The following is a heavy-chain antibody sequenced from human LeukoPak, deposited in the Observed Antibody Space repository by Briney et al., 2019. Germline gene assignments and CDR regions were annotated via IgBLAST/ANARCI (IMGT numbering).Heavy chain of an antibody. CDR2: IGTAGDT. D-gene: IGHD6-19*01. J-gene: IGHJ2*01. CDR1: GFTVSTIY. Sequence: PGGSLRLSCAASGFTVSTIYMSWVRQAPGKGLEWVSAIGTAGDTYYPGSVKGRFTISRENAKNSLYLQMNSLRAGDTAVYYCARDGRRGYSSGWRPWYFDLWGRGTLVTVSS. CDR3: ARDGRRGYSSGWRPWYFDL. V-gene: IGHV3-13*01.